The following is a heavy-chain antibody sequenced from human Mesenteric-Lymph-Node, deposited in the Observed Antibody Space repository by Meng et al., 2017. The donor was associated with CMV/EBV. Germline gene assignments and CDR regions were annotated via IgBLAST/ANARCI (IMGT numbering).Heavy chain of an antibody. CDR3: AREDSWRMEGFDY. V-gene: IGHV1-2*02. J-gene: IGHJ4*02. CDR1: GYTFTDYY. CDR2: INPNSGGT. D-gene: IGHD3-3*01. Sequence: ASVKVSCKASGYTFTDYYIHWVRQAPGQGLEWMGWINPNSGGTNYAQKFQGRVTMTRDTSISTAYMELSRLRSDDTAVYYCAREDSWRMEGFDYWGQGTLVTVSS.